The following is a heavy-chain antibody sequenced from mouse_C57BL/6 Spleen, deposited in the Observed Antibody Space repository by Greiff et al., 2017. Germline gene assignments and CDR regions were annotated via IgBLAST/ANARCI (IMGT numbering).Heavy chain of an antibody. J-gene: IGHJ1*03. D-gene: IGHD2-5*01. Sequence: QVQLKQSGAELVRPGTSVKVSCKASGYAFTNYLIEWVKQRPGQGLEWIGVINPGSGGTNYNEKFKGKATLTADKSSSTAYMQLSSLTSEDSAVYFCARRDYSNYGYFDVWGTGTTVTVSS. CDR2: INPGSGGT. CDR1: GYAFTNYL. CDR3: ARRDYSNYGYFDV. V-gene: IGHV1-54*01.